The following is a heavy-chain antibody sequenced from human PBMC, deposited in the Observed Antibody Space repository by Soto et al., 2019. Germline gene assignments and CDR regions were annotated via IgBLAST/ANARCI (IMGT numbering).Heavy chain of an antibody. CDR2: ISGSGGST. D-gene: IGHD5-12*01. CDR1: GFTFSSYA. J-gene: IGHJ4*02. CDR3: AKYVEYSGYHSGNDY. V-gene: IGHV3-23*01. Sequence: GGSLRLSCAVSGFTFSSYAMSWVRQAPGKGLEWVSAISGSGGSTYYADSVKGRFTISRDNSKNTLYLQMNSLRVEDKAVYYYAKYVEYSGYHSGNDYCAQRSLVP.